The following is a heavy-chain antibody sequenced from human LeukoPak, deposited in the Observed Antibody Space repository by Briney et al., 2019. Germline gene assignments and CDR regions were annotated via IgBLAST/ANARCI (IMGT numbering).Heavy chain of an antibody. V-gene: IGHV1-18*01. D-gene: IGHD2-2*01. CDR1: GYTFTSYG. Sequence: GASVKVSCKASGYTFTSYGISWVRQAPGQGLEWMGWISAYNGNTNYAQKLQGRVTMTTDTSTSTAYMELRSLRSDDTAVYYCARAVVPAAISYYYYYMDVWGKGTTVTVSS. CDR3: ARAVVPAAISYYYYYMDV. J-gene: IGHJ6*03. CDR2: ISAYNGNT.